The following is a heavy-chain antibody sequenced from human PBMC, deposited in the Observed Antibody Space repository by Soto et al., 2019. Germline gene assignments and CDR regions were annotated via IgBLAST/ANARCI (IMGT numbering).Heavy chain of an antibody. CDR2: IFHSGAT. CDR1: GGSISSTYW. D-gene: IGHD4-4*01. V-gene: IGHV4-4*02. J-gene: IGHJ3*02. Sequence: QVQLQESGPGLVKPSGTLSLTCAVSGGSISSTYWWSWVRQPPGKGLEWIGEIFHSGATNYNPSLRRRVTVSLDKSKNKLSLKLRSVTAADTAVYYCARVDYRVAFDIWGQGTMVTVSS. CDR3: ARVDYRVAFDI.